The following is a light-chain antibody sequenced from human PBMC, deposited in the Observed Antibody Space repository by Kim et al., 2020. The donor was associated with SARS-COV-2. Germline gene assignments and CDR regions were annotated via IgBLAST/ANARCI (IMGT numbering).Light chain of an antibody. CDR1: QSVSRN. J-gene: IGKJ3*01. CDR2: DAS. V-gene: IGKV3-15*01. Sequence: SPGERATLSCRASQSVSRNLAGYQQKPGQAPRILIYDASTRATDIPARFSGSGCGTEFTLTISSLQSEDFALYYCQQYNNWPPITFGPGTKVDIK. CDR3: QQYNNWPPIT.